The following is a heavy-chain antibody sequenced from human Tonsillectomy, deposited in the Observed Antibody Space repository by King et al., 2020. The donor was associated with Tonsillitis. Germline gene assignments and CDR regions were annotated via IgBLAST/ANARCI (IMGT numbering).Heavy chain of an antibody. CDR1: GYTFTDYY. CDR2: INPNSGVT. J-gene: IGHJ4*02. V-gene: IGHV1-2*02. D-gene: IGHD2-8*02. CDR3: AKDTGGYKSDY. Sequence: QLVQSGAEVKKPGASVKVSCKASGYTFTDYYIHWVRQAPGQGLEWMGWINPNSGVTNSAQRFQGRVTMTRDTSINTAYMDLSRLTSDDTAVYYCAKDTGGYKSDYWGQGTPVTVSS.